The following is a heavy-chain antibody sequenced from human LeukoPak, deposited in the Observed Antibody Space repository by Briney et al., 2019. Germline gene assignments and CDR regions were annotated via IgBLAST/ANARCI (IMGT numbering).Heavy chain of an antibody. CDR3: AKDLLPGAPDYFDY. D-gene: IGHD2-21*02. V-gene: IGHV3-30-3*01. CDR1: GFTISAYE. J-gene: IGHJ4*02. CDR2: ISTDGNIK. Sequence: GGSLRLSCAASGFTISAYEMHWVRQAPGKGLEWVAVISTDGNIKLYSDSVKGRFTISRDTSKTTLFLQMNSLRAEDTAVYYCAKDLLPGAPDYFDYWGQGTLVTVSS.